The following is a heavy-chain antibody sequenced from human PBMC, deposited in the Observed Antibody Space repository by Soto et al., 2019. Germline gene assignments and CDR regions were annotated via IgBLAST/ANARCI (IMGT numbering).Heavy chain of an antibody. J-gene: IGHJ3*01. V-gene: IGHV1-69*06. Sequence: QVQLVQSGAEVKKPGSSVKVSCKASGGNFNNYAISWVRQAPAQGLQWMGGIIPIVDTTHYAQTLQGRVTISEDRGRTTVYMELTGLTADDSATYFWARAPRDRDAFSLWGQGTVVTVSS. CDR3: ARAPRDRDAFSL. CDR1: GGNFNNYA. D-gene: IGHD2-21*01. CDR2: IIPIVDTT.